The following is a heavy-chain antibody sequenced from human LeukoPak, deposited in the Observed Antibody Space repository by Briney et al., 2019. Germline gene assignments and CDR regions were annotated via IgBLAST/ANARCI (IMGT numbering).Heavy chain of an antibody. V-gene: IGHV1-18*01. CDR3: ARGAEAGIVVVVAATGYFDY. CDR1: GYTFTSYG. Sequence: ASVTVSFKASGYTFTSYGISWVRQAPGQELEWMGWISAYNGNTNYAQKLQGRVTMTTDTSTSTAYMELRSLRSDDTAVYYCARGAEAGIVVVVAATGYFDYWGQGTLVSVSS. J-gene: IGHJ4*02. D-gene: IGHD2-15*01. CDR2: ISAYNGNT.